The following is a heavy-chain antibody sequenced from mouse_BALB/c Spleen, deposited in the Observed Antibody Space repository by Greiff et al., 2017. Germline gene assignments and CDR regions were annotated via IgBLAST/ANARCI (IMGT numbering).Heavy chain of an antibody. CDR2: IYPGDGDT. Sequence: VQLQQSGPELVKPGASVKISCKASGYAFSSSWMNWVKQRPGQGLEWIGRIYPGDGDTNYNGKFKGKATLTADKSSSTAYMQLSSLTSVDSAVYFCARCSSGYFDVWGAGTTVTVSS. V-gene: IGHV1-82*01. D-gene: IGHD1-1*01. J-gene: IGHJ1*01. CDR3: ARCSSGYFDV. CDR1: GYAFSSSW.